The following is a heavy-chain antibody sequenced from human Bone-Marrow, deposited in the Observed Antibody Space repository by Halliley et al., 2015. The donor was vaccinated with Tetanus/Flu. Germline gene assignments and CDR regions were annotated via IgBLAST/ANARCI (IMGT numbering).Heavy chain of an antibody. Sequence: TLSLTCTVSGGSIQSYYWSWIRQPPGKGLEWIGYISYSGSTHYNPSVKSRVTMSVDMSKSQFSLSLSSVTAADTAVYYCVRHFDRAYYFDYWGQGTLVTVSS. D-gene: IGHD3-22*01. CDR1: GGSIQSYY. CDR2: ISYSGST. J-gene: IGHJ4*02. CDR3: VRHFDRAYYFDY. V-gene: IGHV4-59*08.